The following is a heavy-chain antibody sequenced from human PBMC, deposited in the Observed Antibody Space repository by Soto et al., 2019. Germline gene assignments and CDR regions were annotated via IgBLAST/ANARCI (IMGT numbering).Heavy chain of an antibody. CDR1: GYTFTGYY. CDR2: INPNSGGT. CDR3: ARGYSYGYDDY. D-gene: IGHD5-18*01. Sequence: GSVKVSCKASGYTFTGYYMHSVRQAPGQGLEWMGWINPNSGGTNYAQKFQGRVTMSTDTSISTAYMELSRLRSDDTAVYYCARGYSYGYDDYWGQGTLVTVSS. V-gene: IGHV1-2*02. J-gene: IGHJ4*02.